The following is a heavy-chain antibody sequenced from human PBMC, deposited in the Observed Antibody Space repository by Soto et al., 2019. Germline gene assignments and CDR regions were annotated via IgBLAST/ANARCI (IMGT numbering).Heavy chain of an antibody. CDR1: GFTFSSFG. Sequence: QVQVVESGGGVVQPGRSLRLSCAASGFTFSSFGMHWVRQAPGKGLEWVSLIWYDGSKKSYGDSVKGRFTFSRDNSRNTAYLQMNSLRADYTAVYYCARDASYYSLWSGYYPSRNGMDVWGQGTTVTVSS. J-gene: IGHJ6*02. D-gene: IGHD3-3*01. CDR3: ARDASYYSLWSGYYPSRNGMDV. CDR2: IWYDGSKK. V-gene: IGHV3-33*01.